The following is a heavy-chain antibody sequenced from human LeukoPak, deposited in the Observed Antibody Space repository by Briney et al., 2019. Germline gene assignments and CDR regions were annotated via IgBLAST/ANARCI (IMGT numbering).Heavy chain of an antibody. J-gene: IGHJ3*02. CDR3: ARVSWFWSGYESTFDI. CDR2: ISSSSSYI. D-gene: IGHD3-3*01. Sequence: PGGSLRLSCAASGFTFSGYSMNWVRQAPGKGLEWVSSISSSSSYIYYADSVKGRFTISRDNAKNSLYLQMNSLRAEDTAVYYCARVSWFWSGYESTFDIWGQGTMVTVSS. CDR1: GFTFSGYS. V-gene: IGHV3-21*01.